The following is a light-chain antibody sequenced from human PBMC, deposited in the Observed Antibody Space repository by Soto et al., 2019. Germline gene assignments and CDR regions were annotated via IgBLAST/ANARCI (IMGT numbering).Light chain of an antibody. CDR1: SSDVGGYNY. Sequence: QSALTQPPSASGSPGQSVTISCTGTSSDVGGYNYVSWYQQHPGKAPKLMIYEVSKRPSGVPDRFSGPKSGNTASLTVSGLQAEGEADYYCSSYAGSNNLVFGGGTKLTVL. J-gene: IGLJ2*01. V-gene: IGLV2-8*01. CDR3: SSYAGSNNLV. CDR2: EVS.